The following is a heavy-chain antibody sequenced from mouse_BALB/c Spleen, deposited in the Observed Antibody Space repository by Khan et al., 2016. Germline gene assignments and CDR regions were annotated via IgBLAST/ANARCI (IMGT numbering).Heavy chain of an antibody. Sequence: VQLKQSGPELVKPGASVKVSCKGSGYAFTTHNMYWVKQSHGKSLEWIGYIDPYNGVSSYNQKFKDKATLTVDESSSTAYMHLNSLTSEDSAVYYCARWDGNYVPFAYWGQGTLVTVSA. J-gene: IGHJ3*01. CDR3: ARWDGNYVPFAY. V-gene: IGHV1S135*01. CDR2: IDPYNGVS. CDR1: GYAFTTHN. D-gene: IGHD2-1*01.